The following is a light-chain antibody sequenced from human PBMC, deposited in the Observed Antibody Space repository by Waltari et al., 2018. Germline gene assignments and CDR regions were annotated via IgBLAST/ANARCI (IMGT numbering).Light chain of an antibody. CDR1: QSISSW. Sequence: DIQMTQSPSTLSASVGDRVTITCRASQSISSWLAWYQQKPGKAPKLLIYKASSLESGVPSRFSGSGSGTEFTLTISSLQPDDFATYYCQQYNSYPYTYGQGTKLEIK. CDR2: KAS. V-gene: IGKV1-5*03. J-gene: IGKJ2*01. CDR3: QQYNSYPYT.